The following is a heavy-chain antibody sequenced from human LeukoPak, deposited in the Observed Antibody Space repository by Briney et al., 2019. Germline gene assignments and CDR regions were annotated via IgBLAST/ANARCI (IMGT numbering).Heavy chain of an antibody. Sequence: SQTLSLTCTVSGGSISSGGYYWSWIRQHPGKGLEWIGYIYYSGSTYYNPSLKSRVTILVDTSKNQFSLKLSSVTAADTAVYYCARGRFDYVWGSYRYERGYFDYWGQGTLVTVSS. J-gene: IGHJ4*02. CDR3: ARGRFDYVWGSYRYERGYFDY. D-gene: IGHD3-16*02. CDR1: GGSISSGGYY. CDR2: IYYSGST. V-gene: IGHV4-31*03.